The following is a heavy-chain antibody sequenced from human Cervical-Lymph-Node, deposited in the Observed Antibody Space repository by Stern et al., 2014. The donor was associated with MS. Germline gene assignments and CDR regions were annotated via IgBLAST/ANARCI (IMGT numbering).Heavy chain of an antibody. CDR1: GGSISSAEYY. CDR3: SRDADGYSLVFGY. CDR2: IHNSWTT. D-gene: IGHD5-24*01. J-gene: IGHJ4*02. V-gene: IGHV4-30-4*01. Sequence: QLQLQESGPGLVKPSQTLSLTCAVTGGSISSAEYYWSWIRQSPGKGLEWIGYIHNSWTTYYNPSLKSRVTISVDTSKNQFSLKLRSVTAADTAVYYCSRDADGYSLVFGYWGRGTLVTVSS.